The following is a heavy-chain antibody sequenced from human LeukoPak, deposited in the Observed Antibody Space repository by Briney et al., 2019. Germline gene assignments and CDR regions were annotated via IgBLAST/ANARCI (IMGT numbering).Heavy chain of an antibody. CDR1: GFTVSSNY. J-gene: IGHJ4*02. CDR3: ARVWGTYYDILTGYYRTGNSDYYFDY. V-gene: IGHV3-66*02. Sequence: GGSLRLSCAASGFTVSSNYMSWVRQAPGKGLEWVSVIYSGGSTYYADSLKGRFTISRDNSKNTLYLQMNSLRAEDTAVYYCARVWGTYYDILTGYYRTGNSDYYFDYWGQGTLVTVSS. CDR2: IYSGGST. D-gene: IGHD3-9*01.